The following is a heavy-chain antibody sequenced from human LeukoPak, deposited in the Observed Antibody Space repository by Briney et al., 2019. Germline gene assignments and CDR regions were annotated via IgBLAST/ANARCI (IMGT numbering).Heavy chain of an antibody. Sequence: PGRSLRLSCAASGFTFSGYAMHWVRQAPGKGLEWVSSISSSSSYIYYADSVKGRFTISRDNAKNSLFLQMNSLRAEDTAVYYCARDYDGSGSYGVYWGQGTLVTVSS. CDR2: ISSSSSYI. J-gene: IGHJ4*02. CDR1: GFTFSGYA. V-gene: IGHV3-21*01. D-gene: IGHD3-10*01. CDR3: ARDYDGSGSYGVY.